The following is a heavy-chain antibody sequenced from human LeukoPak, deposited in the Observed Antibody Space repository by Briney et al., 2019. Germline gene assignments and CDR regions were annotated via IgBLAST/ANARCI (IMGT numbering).Heavy chain of an antibody. Sequence: ASVKVSCKASGYTFTSYGISWVRQAPGQGLEWMGWISAYNGNTNYAQKLQGRVTMTTDTSTSTAYMELRSLRSDDTAVYYCARDLRHIVVVTAISRPGYWGQGTLVTVSS. CDR1: GYTFTSYG. V-gene: IGHV1-18*01. D-gene: IGHD2-21*02. J-gene: IGHJ4*02. CDR2: ISAYNGNT. CDR3: ARDLRHIVVVTAISRPGY.